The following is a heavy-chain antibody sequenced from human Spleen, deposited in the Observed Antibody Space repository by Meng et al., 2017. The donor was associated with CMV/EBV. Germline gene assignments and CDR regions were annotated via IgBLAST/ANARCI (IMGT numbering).Heavy chain of an antibody. CDR1: GFTFSSYS. Sequence: GESLKISCAASGFTFSSYSMNWVRRAPGKGLEWVSSISTSSYIYYADSVKGRFTISRDNAKNSLYLQMNSLRAEDTAVYYCARDRLTGYCSGGSCYYDYYGMDVWGQGTTVTVSS. J-gene: IGHJ6*02. CDR2: ISTSSYI. D-gene: IGHD2-15*01. V-gene: IGHV3-21*01. CDR3: ARDRLTGYCSGGSCYYDYYGMDV.